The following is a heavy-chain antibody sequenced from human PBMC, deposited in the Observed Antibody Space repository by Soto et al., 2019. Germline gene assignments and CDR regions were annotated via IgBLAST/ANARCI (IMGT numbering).Heavy chain of an antibody. J-gene: IGHJ4*02. CDR1: GGYISSYY. CDR3: GRHNYGSGSTYFDP. CDR2: IYYSGST. V-gene: IGHV4-59*08. D-gene: IGHD3-10*01. Sequence: SETHSLTSPVSGGYISSYYWSWIRQPPGKGLEWIGYIYYSGSTNYNPSLKSRVTISVDTSKNQFSLKLNSMTAADTAVYYCGRHNYGSGSTYFDPWGQGTLVTVSS.